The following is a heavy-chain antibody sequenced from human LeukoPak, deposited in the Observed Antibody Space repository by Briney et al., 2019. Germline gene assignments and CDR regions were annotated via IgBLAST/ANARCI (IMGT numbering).Heavy chain of an antibody. CDR1: GFTFSSYA. CDR2: ISGSGGST. J-gene: IGHJ4*02. CDR3: AKDNAGWYPTPSFDY. Sequence: GGSLRLSCAASGFTFSSYAVSWVRQAPGKGLEWVSAISGSGGSTYYADSVKGRFTISRDNSKNTLYLQMNSLRAEDTAVYYCAKDNAGWYPTPSFDYWGQGTLVTVSS. V-gene: IGHV3-23*01. D-gene: IGHD6-19*01.